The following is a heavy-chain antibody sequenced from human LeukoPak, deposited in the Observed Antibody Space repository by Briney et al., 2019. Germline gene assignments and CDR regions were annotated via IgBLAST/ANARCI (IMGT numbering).Heavy chain of an antibody. Sequence: GGSLRLSCAASGFTFDDYAMHWVRHAPGKGLEWVSGISWNSGSIGYADSVKGRFTISRDNAKNSLYLQMNSLRVEDTALYYCAKDMSYSSGWYYFDYWGQGTLVTVSS. D-gene: IGHD6-19*01. CDR2: ISWNSGSI. CDR1: GFTFDDYA. CDR3: AKDMSYSSGWYYFDY. J-gene: IGHJ4*02. V-gene: IGHV3-9*01.